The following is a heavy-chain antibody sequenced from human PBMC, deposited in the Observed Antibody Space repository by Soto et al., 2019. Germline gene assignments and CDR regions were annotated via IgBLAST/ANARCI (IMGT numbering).Heavy chain of an antibody. CDR3: ARDGSARWYIYDYHGMDV. D-gene: IGHD5-18*01. J-gene: IGHJ6*02. Sequence: EVQLVESGGGLVQPGGSLRLSCGASGFTFRTYWLSWVRQVPGKGLEWVANINQDGSEKKYVDSVKGRFTIPRDKAKNSLYLQVGGLGAEDTARYYCARDGSARWYIYDYHGMDVWGQGTTVTVSS. CDR1: GFTFRTYW. CDR2: INQDGSEK. V-gene: IGHV3-7*05.